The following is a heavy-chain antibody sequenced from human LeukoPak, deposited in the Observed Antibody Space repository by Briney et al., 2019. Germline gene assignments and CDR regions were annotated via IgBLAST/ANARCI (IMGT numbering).Heavy chain of an antibody. D-gene: IGHD5-18*01. CDR3: ATWDTAMALRGGFSDY. Sequence: ASVKVSCKVSGYTLTELSMHWVRQAPGKGLEWMGGFDPEDGETIYAQKFQGRVTMTEDTSTDTACTELSSLRSEDTAVYYCATWDTAMALRGGFSDYWGQGTLVTVSS. CDR1: GYTLTELS. CDR2: FDPEDGET. J-gene: IGHJ4*02. V-gene: IGHV1-24*01.